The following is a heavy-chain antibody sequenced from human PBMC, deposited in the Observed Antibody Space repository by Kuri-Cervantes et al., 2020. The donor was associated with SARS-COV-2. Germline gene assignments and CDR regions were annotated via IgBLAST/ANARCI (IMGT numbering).Heavy chain of an antibody. CDR3: AKEPSTVTTFD. CDR2: IKPDGSEK. CDR1: EFTFSSYE. D-gene: IGHD4-17*01. V-gene: IGHV3-7*03. J-gene: IGHJ4*02. Sequence: GGSLRLSCVASEFTFSSYEMNWVRQAPGKGLECVSNIKPDGSEKYYVDSVKGRFTISRDNSKNTLYLQMNSLRAEDKAVYYCAKEPSTVTTFDWGQGTPVTVSS.